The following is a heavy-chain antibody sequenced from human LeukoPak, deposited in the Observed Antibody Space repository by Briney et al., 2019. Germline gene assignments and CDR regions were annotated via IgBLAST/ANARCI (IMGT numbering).Heavy chain of an antibody. CDR2: INHSGST. J-gene: IGHJ4*02. Sequence: RSSETLSLTCAVYGGSFSGYYWSWIRQPPGKGLEWIGEINHSGSTNYNPSLKSRVTISVDTSKNQFSLKLSPVTAADTAVYYCARKGYSYFDWLSPPYFDYWGQGTLVTVSS. V-gene: IGHV4-34*01. CDR3: ARKGYSYFDWLSPPYFDY. D-gene: IGHD3-9*01. CDR1: GGSFSGYY.